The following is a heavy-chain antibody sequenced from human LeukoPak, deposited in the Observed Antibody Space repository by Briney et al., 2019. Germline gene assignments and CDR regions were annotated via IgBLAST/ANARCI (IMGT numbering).Heavy chain of an antibody. CDR3: ARDRSGYANDAFDF. D-gene: IGHD3-3*01. CDR2: ISGSGAST. Sequence: GGSLRLSCVASGFTLTGYVMSWARQAPGKGLEWVSSISGSGASTYYADSVKGRFTISRDNSKNTMFLQMNSLRAEDTAVYHCARDRSGYANDAFDFWGQGTMVTVSS. V-gene: IGHV3-23*01. CDR1: GFTLTGYV. J-gene: IGHJ3*01.